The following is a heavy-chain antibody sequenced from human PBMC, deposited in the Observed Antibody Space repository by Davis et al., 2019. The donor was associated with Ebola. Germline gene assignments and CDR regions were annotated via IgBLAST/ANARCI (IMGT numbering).Heavy chain of an antibody. J-gene: IGHJ3*02. Sequence: PSETLSLTCTVSGGSISSGGYYWSWIRQHPGKGLEWIGYIYYSGSTYYNPSLKSRVTISVDTSKNQFSLKLSSVTAADTAVYYCARVGGDIVVVPAAFPDAFDIWGQGTMVTVSS. D-gene: IGHD2-2*01. CDR2: IYYSGST. V-gene: IGHV4-31*03. CDR3: ARVGGDIVVVPAAFPDAFDI. CDR1: GGSISSGGYY.